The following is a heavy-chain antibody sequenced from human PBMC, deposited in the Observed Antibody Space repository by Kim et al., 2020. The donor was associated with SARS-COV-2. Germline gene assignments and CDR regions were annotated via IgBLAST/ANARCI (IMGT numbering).Heavy chain of an antibody. V-gene: IGHV3-23*01. Sequence: YYADSVEGRFTISRDNSKNTLDLQMDSLRAEDTAVYYCAKQGGTDTVFDCWGQGTLVTVSS. D-gene: IGHD2-15*01. J-gene: IGHJ4*02. CDR3: AKQGGTDTVFDC.